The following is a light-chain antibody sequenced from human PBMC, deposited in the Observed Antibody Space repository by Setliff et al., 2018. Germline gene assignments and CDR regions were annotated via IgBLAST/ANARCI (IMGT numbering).Light chain of an antibody. CDR3: SSYVGGNNFV. J-gene: IGLJ1*01. CDR2: DVT. V-gene: IGLV2-8*01. Sequence: QSVLTQPASVSGSPGQSITTAWELDQQHPGKAPQLIIYDVTRRPSGVPDRFSGSKSGNTASLTVSGLQAEDEADYYCSSYVGGNNFVFGSGTKVTVL.